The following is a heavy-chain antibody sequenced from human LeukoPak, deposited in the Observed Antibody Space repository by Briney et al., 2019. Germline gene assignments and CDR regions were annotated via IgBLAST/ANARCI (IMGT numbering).Heavy chain of an antibody. CDR1: GFTFSSYW. V-gene: IGHV3-7*01. CDR3: ARDSSGWYDYYYYMDV. J-gene: IGHJ6*03. CDR2: IKQDGSEK. D-gene: IGHD6-19*01. Sequence: GGSLRLSCAASGFTFSSYWMSWVRQAPGKGLEWVANIKQDGSEKYYVDSVKGRFTISRDNAKNSLYLQMNSLRAEDTAVYYCARDSSGWYDYYYYMDVWGKGTTVTVSS.